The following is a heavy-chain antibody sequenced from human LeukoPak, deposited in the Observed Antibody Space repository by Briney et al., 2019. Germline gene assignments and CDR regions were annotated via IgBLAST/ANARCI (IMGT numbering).Heavy chain of an antibody. CDR2: IYYSGST. V-gene: IGHV4-59*01. CDR1: GGSISSYY. J-gene: IGHJ3*02. Sequence: SETLSLTCTVSGGSISSYYWSWIRQPPGKGLEWIGYIYYSGSTNYNPSLKSRVTISVDTSKNQFSLKLSSVTAADTAVYYCARDYYYYDSSGYYYLDAFDIWGQGTIVTVSS. CDR3: ARDYYYYDSSGYYYLDAFDI. D-gene: IGHD3-22*01.